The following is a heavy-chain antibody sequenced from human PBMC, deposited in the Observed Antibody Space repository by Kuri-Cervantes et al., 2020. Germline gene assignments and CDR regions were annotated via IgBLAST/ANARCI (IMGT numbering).Heavy chain of an antibody. D-gene: IGHD2/OR15-2a*01. CDR3: ARQGGIGGNSQFDP. Sequence: SETLSLTCAVSDYSISSGYYWGWIRQPPGKGLEWIGEINHSGSTNYNPSLKSRVTISGDTSKNQFSLRLNSVTAADTAVYFCARQGGIGGNSQFDPWGQGTLVTVSS. CDR1: DYSISSGYY. CDR2: INHSGST. V-gene: IGHV4-38-2*01. J-gene: IGHJ5*02.